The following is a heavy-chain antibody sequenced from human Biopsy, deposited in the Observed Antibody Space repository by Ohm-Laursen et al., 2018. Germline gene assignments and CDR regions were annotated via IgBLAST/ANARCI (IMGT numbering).Heavy chain of an antibody. CDR1: GATFSDYY. CDR3: GNEVYGRDY. D-gene: IGHD4-17*01. J-gene: IGHJ4*02. V-gene: IGHV4-34*08. CDR2: INQSGET. Sequence: TLSLTCTVYGATFSDYYWSWIRQPPGKGLEWIGQINQSGETKYNPSLQSRVTISAEVSKNQFSLKLRPLTAADTAIYYCGNEVYGRDYWGQGARVTVSS.